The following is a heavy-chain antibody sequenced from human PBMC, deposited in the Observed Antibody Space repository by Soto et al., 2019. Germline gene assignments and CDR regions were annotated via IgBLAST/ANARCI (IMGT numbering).Heavy chain of an antibody. CDR3: ARDLAYCASGSCYAKWGS. V-gene: IGHV4-30-4*01. Sequence: SAPLTSTPPVSHGSRSRRSNYWNWVCQPPVKGLECIAYIYYSGSTYYNPSLNSRVTISVDTSKSQICLRLSSVTAADTAVYDCARDLAYCASGSCYAKWGSWGQGTLVTVS. D-gene: IGHD2-21*01. J-gene: IGHJ5*02. CDR1: HGSRSRRSNY. CDR2: IYYSGST.